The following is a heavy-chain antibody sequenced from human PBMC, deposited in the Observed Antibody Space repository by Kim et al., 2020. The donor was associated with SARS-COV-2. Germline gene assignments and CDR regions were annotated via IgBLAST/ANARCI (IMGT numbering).Heavy chain of an antibody. CDR1: GFTFSSYS. D-gene: IGHD2-2*01. CDR3: ARQHCSSTSCYQQYGMDV. Sequence: GGSLRLSCAASGFTFSSYSMNWVRQAPGKGLEWVSYISSSSSTIYYADSVKGRFTISRDNAKNSLYLQMNSLRDEDTAVYYCARQHCSSTSCYQQYGMDVWGQGTTVTVSS. CDR2: ISSSSSTI. V-gene: IGHV3-48*02. J-gene: IGHJ6*02.